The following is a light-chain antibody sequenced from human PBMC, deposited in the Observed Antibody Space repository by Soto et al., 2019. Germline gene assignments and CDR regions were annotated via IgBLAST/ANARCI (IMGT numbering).Light chain of an antibody. Sequence: DIQMTQSPSTLSASVGDRVTITCRASQSLGISLAWYQQKPGKAPNLLIYKASNLECGVPSRFSGSGSGAEFTLTISSLQPDDFATYYCQQYRLYPWTFGQGTKVE. J-gene: IGKJ1*01. V-gene: IGKV1-5*03. CDR2: KAS. CDR3: QQYRLYPWT. CDR1: QSLGIS.